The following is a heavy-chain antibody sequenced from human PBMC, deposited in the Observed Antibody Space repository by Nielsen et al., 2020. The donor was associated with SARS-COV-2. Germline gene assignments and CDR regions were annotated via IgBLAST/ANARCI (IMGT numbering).Heavy chain of an antibody. CDR3: ATSTNVAFDL. Sequence: ESLKISCAASGFTFSDYYMSWIRQSPGKVLEWIGEINHRGTTNYNPSLKSRVSISVDTSKKQFSLKLRSVTAADTALYYCATSTNVAFDLWGQGTLVAVSS. J-gene: IGHJ3*01. V-gene: IGHV4-34*08. D-gene: IGHD1-1*01. CDR1: GFTFSDYY. CDR2: INHRGTT.